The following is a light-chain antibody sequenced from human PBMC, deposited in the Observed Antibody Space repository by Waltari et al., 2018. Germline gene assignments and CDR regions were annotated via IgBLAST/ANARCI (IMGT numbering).Light chain of an antibody. Sequence: EIVLTQSPGTLSLSPGERATLSCRASQSVNTYLAWYQQKPGQAPWLLIYHASSRATGIPDRFSGSGSGTDFSLTISRLEPEDFAVYYCEHYLRLPATFGQGTKVEIK. CDR2: HAS. CDR3: EHYLRLPAT. V-gene: IGKV3-20*01. J-gene: IGKJ1*01. CDR1: QSVNTY.